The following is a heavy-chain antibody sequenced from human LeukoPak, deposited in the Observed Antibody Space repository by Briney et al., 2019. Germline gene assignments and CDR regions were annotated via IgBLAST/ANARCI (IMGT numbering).Heavy chain of an antibody. CDR1: GFTFSSYW. CDR2: IKQGGSEK. D-gene: IGHD2-21*02. V-gene: IGHV3-7*01. CDR3: AREGGASVVVTATLFDY. J-gene: IGHJ4*02. Sequence: QTGGSLRLSCAASGFTFSSYWMSWVRQAPGKGLEWVANIKQGGSEKYYVDSVKGRFTISRDNAKNSLYLQMNSLRAEDTAVYYCAREGGASVVVTATLFDYWGQGTLVTVSS.